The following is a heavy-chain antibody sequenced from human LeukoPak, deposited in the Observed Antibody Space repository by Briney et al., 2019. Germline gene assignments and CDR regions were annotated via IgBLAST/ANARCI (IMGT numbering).Heavy chain of an antibody. CDR1: GFTFIDYY. Sequence: GGSLRLSCAASGFTFIDYYMSWIRQAPGKGLEWVSYISSSGRTIYYADSVKGRFTISSDNAKNSLYLQMNSLRAGDTAIYYCTRLPSHDYYKYYMDVWGKGTTVTVSS. CDR2: ISSSGRTI. CDR3: TRLPSHDYYKYYMDV. J-gene: IGHJ6*03. V-gene: IGHV3-11*04.